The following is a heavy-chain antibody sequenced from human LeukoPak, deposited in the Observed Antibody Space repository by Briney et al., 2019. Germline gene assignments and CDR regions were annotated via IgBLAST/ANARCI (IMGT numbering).Heavy chain of an antibody. J-gene: IGHJ4*02. D-gene: IGHD3-22*01. V-gene: IGHV1-69*13. CDR3: ARGEAGPYYYDSSGYPFDY. Sequence: SVKVSCKASGGTFSSYAISWVRPAPGQGLEWMGGIIPIFGTANYAQKFQGRVTITADESTSTAYMELSSLRSEDTAVYYCARGEAGPYYYDSSGYPFDYWGQGTLVTVSS. CDR1: GGTFSSYA. CDR2: IIPIFGTA.